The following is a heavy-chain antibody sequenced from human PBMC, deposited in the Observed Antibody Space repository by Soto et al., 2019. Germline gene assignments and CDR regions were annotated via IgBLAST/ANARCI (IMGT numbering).Heavy chain of an antibody. CDR2: IYYSGST. CDR3: ARYRPTDHSRRPGYYYYMDV. D-gene: IGHD4-4*01. V-gene: IGHV4-39*01. J-gene: IGHJ6*03. Sequence: SETLSLTCTVSGGSISSSSYYWGWIRQPPGKGLEWIGSIYYSGSTYYNPSLKSRVTISVDTSKNQFSLKLSSVTAADTAVYYCARYRPTDHSRRPGYYYYMDVWGKGTTVTVSS. CDR1: GGSISSSSYY.